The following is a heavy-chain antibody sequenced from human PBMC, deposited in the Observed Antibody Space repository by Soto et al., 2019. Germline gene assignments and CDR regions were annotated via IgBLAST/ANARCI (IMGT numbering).Heavy chain of an antibody. CDR2: INHSGST. CDR1: GGSFSCYY. J-gene: IGHJ4*02. Sequence: SETLSLTCAVYGGSFSCYYWSWIRQPPGKGLEWIGEINHSGSTNYNPSLKSRVTISVDTSKNQFSLKLSSVTAADTAVYYCARGFRYCSGGSCYSGRENYFDYWGQGTLVTVSS. CDR3: ARGFRYCSGGSCYSGRENYFDY. D-gene: IGHD2-15*01. V-gene: IGHV4-34*01.